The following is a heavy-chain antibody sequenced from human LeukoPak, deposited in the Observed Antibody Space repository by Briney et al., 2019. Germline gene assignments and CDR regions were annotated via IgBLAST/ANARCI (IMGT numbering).Heavy chain of an antibody. CDR1: GFTFASYA. CDR3: ARGSSTLGDY. CDR2: ISGSGGST. Sequence: PGGSLRLSCAASGFTFASYAVTWVRQAPGQGLEWVSAISGSGGSTYYADSVKGRFTISRDNSKNTLYLQMNSLRAEDTAVYYCARGSSTLGDYWGQGTLVTVSS. D-gene: IGHD2-2*01. J-gene: IGHJ4*02. V-gene: IGHV3-23*01.